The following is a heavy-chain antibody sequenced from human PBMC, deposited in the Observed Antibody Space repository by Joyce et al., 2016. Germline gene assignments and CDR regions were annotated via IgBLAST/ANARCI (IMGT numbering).Heavy chain of an antibody. CDR1: GFSFNSYN. Sequence: EVHLVESGGGMVPPGGSLRLSCTTSGFSFNSYNMIWVRQAPGKGLEWVSFITGSSDTIYYADSVKGRFTISRDNAKNSLYLQMTSLRDEDTAVYFCARDEGYAYAHSQDYWGQGTLVTVSS. CDR3: ARDEGYAYAHSQDY. D-gene: IGHD5-12*01. V-gene: IGHV3-48*02. CDR2: ITGSSDTI. J-gene: IGHJ4*02.